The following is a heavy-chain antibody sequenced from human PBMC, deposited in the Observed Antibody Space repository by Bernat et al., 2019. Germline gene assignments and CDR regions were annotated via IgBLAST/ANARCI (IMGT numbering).Heavy chain of an antibody. V-gene: IGHV3-74*01. CDR1: GFTFSGHW. CDR3: ARGGDYYASSSYCDY. D-gene: IGHD3-22*01. CDR2: IDTDGSTT. Sequence: EVQLVESGGDLIQPGGSLRLSCAASGFTFSGHWMHWVRQAPGKGLMWVSRIDTDGSTTTYADSVKGRFTMSRDNAKNTLYLQMNSLRVEDTAVYYYARGGDYYASSSYCDYWGLGTLVTVSS. J-gene: IGHJ4*02.